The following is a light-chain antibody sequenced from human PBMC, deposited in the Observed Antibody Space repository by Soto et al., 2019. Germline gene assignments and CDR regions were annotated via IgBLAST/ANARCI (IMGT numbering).Light chain of an antibody. J-gene: IGKJ2*01. CDR3: QQYNNGPPMYT. CDR1: QSVSSN. CDR2: GAS. V-gene: IGKV3-15*01. Sequence: EIVMTQSPATLSVSPGERATLSCRASQSVSSNLAWYQQKPGQAPRLLIYGASTRPTRIPARFSGSGSGKEVTPTISSLQSEDFAVYCCQQYNNGPPMYTYGHGTMLEIK.